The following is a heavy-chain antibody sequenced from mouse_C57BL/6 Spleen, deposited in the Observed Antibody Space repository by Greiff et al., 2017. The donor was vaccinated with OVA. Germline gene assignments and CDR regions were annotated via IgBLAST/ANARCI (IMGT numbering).Heavy chain of an antibody. CDR1: GYTFTSYW. CDR3: ARGDFITTFDY. D-gene: IGHD1-1*01. J-gene: IGHJ2*01. Sequence: QVQLQQPGAELVKPGASVKMSCKASGYTFTSYWIPWAKQRPGQGLEWIGDIYPGSGSTNYNEKFKSKATPTVDTSSSTAYMQLSSLTSEDSAVYYCARGDFITTFDYWGQGTTLTVSS. CDR2: IYPGSGST. V-gene: IGHV1-55*01.